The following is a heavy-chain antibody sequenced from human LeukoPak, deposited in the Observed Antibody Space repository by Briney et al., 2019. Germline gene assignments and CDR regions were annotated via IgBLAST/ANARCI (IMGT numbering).Heavy chain of an antibody. Sequence: LQTPSPTCTLSGGSPTGHYRSSIREPPGPRLEWTRDVSDTCRTKHNPSLQSRVTISIYASKSQFSLKLTSVTSADTAVYSCSRLLENDISGDPYTFDVWGQGTTVIVAS. CDR3: SRLLENDISGDPYTFDV. CDR2: VSDTCRT. CDR1: GGSPTGHY. D-gene: IGHD3-22*01. J-gene: IGHJ3*01. V-gene: IGHV4-59*11.